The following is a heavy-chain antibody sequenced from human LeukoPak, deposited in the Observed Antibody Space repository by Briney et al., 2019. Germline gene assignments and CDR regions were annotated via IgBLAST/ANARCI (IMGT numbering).Heavy chain of an antibody. Sequence: SETLSLTCTVSGGSISSGDHYWRWLRQPPGKGLEWIGYIYNSGGTYYNPSLKSRVTISVDTSKNQFSLKLTSVTAADTAVYYCARGRGSGTLAFSFDYWGQGTLVTVSS. CDR2: IYNSGGT. J-gene: IGHJ4*02. CDR1: GGSISSGDHY. D-gene: IGHD1-7*01. CDR3: ARGRGSGTLAFSFDY. V-gene: IGHV4-30-4*08.